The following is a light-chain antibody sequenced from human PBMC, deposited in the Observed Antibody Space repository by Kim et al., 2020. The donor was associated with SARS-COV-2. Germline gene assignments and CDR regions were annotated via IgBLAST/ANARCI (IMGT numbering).Light chain of an antibody. Sequence: LSQGERPPLCCRASQSITSSYLAWFQQKPGQAPRLLIYGASSRATGIPDRFSGSGSETDFTLTISRLEPEDLAVYYCQHYGSPPQTFGQGTKLEI. CDR1: QSITSSY. CDR2: GAS. CDR3: QHYGSPPQT. J-gene: IGKJ2*01. V-gene: IGKV3-20*01.